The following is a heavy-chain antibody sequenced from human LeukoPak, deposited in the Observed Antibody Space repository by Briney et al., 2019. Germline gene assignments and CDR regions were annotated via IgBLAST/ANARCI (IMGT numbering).Heavy chain of an antibody. V-gene: IGHV3-21*01. CDR1: GFTFSSHS. Sequence: GGSLRLSCAASGFTFSSHSMNWVRQAPGKGLEWVSSISSSSSYIYYADSVKGRFTISRDNAKNSLYLQMNSLRAEDTAVYYCARDPGYCSGGSCYPDYWGQGTLVTVSS. D-gene: IGHD2-15*01. CDR3: ARDPGYCSGGSCYPDY. CDR2: ISSSSSYI. J-gene: IGHJ4*02.